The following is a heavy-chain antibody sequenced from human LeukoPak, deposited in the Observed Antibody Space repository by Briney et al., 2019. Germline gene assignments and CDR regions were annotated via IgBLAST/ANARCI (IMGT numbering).Heavy chain of an antibody. D-gene: IGHD3-22*01. V-gene: IGHV4-30-2*01. CDR3: AVDSSGPIDY. CDR2: IYHSGST. Sequence: SETLSLTCTVSGGSISSGGYYWSWIRQPPGKGLEWIGYIYHSGSTYYNPSLKSRVTISVDRSKNQFSLKLSSVTAADTAVYYCAVDSSGPIDYWGQGTLVTVSS. CDR1: GGSISSGGYY. J-gene: IGHJ4*02.